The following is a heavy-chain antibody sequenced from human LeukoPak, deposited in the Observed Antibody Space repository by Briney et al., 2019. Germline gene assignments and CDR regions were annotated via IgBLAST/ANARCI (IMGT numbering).Heavy chain of an antibody. CDR3: ARAGYRFGLDS. CDR1: GFTFSTYW. CDR2: LDGDGTKT. J-gene: IGHJ4*02. V-gene: IGHV3-74*01. Sequence: GGSLRLSCAASGFTFSTYWMHWVRQAPGKGLVWVSRLDGDGTKTRYADSVKGRFTIPRDNAKNTLYLQMNSLRDEDTAVYYCARAGYRFGLDSWGQGTLVTVSS. D-gene: IGHD5-18*01.